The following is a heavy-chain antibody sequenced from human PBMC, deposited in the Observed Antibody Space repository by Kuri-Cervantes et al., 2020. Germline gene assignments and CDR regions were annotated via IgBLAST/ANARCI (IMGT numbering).Heavy chain of an antibody. Sequence: AVKVSCKASGGTFSCYAISWVRQAPGQGLEWMGWINPNSGGTNSAQMFQGWVTITRDPSISTANMELSRLRSDDTAVYYCAREFDAGGLDPWGKGTRVTVSS. CDR3: AREFDAGGLDP. D-gene: IGHD3-10*01. V-gene: IGHV1-2*04. CDR1: GGTFSCYA. CDR2: INPNSGGT. J-gene: IGHJ5*02.